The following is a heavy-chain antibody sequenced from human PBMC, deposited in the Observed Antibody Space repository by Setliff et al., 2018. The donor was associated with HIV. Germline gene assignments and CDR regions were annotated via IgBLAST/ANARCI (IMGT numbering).Heavy chain of an antibody. V-gene: IGHV1-69*02. CDR2: IIPILGVA. CDR1: RSTFNSHT. CDR3: VRGVQSPPHYSYYYMDV. Sequence: SVKVSCKASRSTFNSHTINWVRQAPGQGLDWMGRIIPILGVANYTQRFQGKVTITADKSTSTAYMELTSLRFDDTAVYYCVRGVQSPPHYSYYYMDVWGEGTMVTISS. J-gene: IGHJ6*03. D-gene: IGHD3-3*01.